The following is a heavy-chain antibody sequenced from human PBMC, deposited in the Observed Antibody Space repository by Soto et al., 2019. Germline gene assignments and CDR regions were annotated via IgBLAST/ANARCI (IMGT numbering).Heavy chain of an antibody. CDR1: GYAFSVYY. V-gene: IGHV1-3*01. Sequence: ALVKVYFNASGYAFSVYYWHLVRQAPGQRLEWMGWINAGNGNTKYSQKFQGRVTITRDTSASTAYMELSSLRSEDTAVYYCARDRMCSGGSCYAGFDYWGQGTLVNVPQ. CDR3: ARDRMCSGGSCYAGFDY. J-gene: IGHJ4*02. D-gene: IGHD2-15*01. CDR2: INAGNGNT.